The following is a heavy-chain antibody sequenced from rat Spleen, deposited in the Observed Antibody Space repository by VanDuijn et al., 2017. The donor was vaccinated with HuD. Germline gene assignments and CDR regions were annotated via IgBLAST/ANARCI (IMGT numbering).Heavy chain of an antibody. J-gene: IGHJ2*01. CDR2: INYDGSGT. Sequence: EVQLVESDGGLVQPGRSLKLSCAASGFTFSDYYMAWVRQAPTKGLEWVSTINYDGSGTYYRDSVKGRFTISRDNAKSTLYLQMDSLRSEDTATYYCTTGDYGYNGPYYFDYWGQGVMVTVSS. CDR1: GFTFSDYY. V-gene: IGHV5-29*01. D-gene: IGHD1-9*01. CDR3: TTGDYGYNGPYYFDY.